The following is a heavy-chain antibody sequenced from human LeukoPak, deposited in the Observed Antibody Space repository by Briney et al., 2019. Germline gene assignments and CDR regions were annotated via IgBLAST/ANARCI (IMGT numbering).Heavy chain of an antibody. CDR1: GFTFSNSA. Sequence: GGSLRLSCAASGFTFSNSAMSWVRQAPGKGLEWVSTISGSGGSTYYADSVKGRLTISRDNSKNMLYLQMNSLRAEDTAVYYCVQSPANWFDPWGQGTLVTVSS. J-gene: IGHJ5*02. CDR2: ISGSGGST. V-gene: IGHV3-23*01. CDR3: VQSPANWFDP.